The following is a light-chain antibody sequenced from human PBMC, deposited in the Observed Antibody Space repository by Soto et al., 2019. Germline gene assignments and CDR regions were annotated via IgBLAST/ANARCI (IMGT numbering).Light chain of an antibody. CDR2: GAA. V-gene: IGKV3-20*01. CDR1: QRVSSTY. CDR3: QEYGSSPVFG. Sequence: EIVLTQSPGTLYLSPGERATLSCRASQRVSSTYLAWYQQKPGQAPSLLIYGAASRATGNPDRFSGSGSGTDFTLTISSLEPEAFAVYYCQEYGSSPVFGFGSGTKVDIK. J-gene: IGKJ3*01.